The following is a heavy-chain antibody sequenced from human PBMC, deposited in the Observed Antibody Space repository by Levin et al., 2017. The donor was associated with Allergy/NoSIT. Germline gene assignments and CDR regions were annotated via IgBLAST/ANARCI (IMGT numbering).Heavy chain of an antibody. CDR2: ISAYNGNT. CDR3: ARGGIVVVVAATPYYFDY. CDR1: GYTFTSYG. J-gene: IGHJ4*02. D-gene: IGHD2-15*01. V-gene: IGHV1-18*01. Sequence: ASVKVSCKASGYTFTSYGISWVRQAPGQGLEWMGWISAYNGNTNYAQKLQGRVTMTTDTSTSTAYMELRSLRSDDTAVYYCARGGIVVVVAATPYYFDYWGQGTLVTVSS.